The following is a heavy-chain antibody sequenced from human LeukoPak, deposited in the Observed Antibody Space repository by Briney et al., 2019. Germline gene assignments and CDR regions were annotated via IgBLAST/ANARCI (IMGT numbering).Heavy chain of an antibody. Sequence: GGSLRLSCAASGFTFSIYSMNWVRQAPGKGLEWVSSISSSSSYIYYADSVKGRFTISRDNAKNSLYLQMNSLRAEDTAVYYCVSGTVTIFGVVIIQRFDYWGQGTLVTVSS. CDR2: ISSSSSYI. V-gene: IGHV3-21*01. CDR3: VSGTVTIFGVVIIQRFDY. CDR1: GFTFSIYS. D-gene: IGHD3-3*01. J-gene: IGHJ4*02.